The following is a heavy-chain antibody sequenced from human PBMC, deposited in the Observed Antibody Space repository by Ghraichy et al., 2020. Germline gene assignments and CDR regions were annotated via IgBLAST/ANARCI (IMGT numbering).Heavy chain of an antibody. D-gene: IGHD6-19*01. CDR3: ARESNAPWASGLD. CDR1: GGSVSSGSYY. V-gene: IGHV4-61*01. CDR2: IYYSGST. J-gene: IGHJ4*02. Sequence: SETLSLTCTVSGGSVSSGSYYWSWIRQPPGKGLEWIGYIYYSGSTNQNPSLKSRVTISVDTPKNQFSLKLRSVTAADTAVYYCARESNAPWASGLDWGQGTLVTVSS.